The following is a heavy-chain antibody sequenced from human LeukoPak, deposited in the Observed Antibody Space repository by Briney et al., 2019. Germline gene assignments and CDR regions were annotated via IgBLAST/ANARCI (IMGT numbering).Heavy chain of an antibody. Sequence: PGGSLRLSCAASGFTFSSYSMNWVRQAPGKGLEWVSSISSSSSYIYYADSVKGRCTISRDNSKNALYLQMNSLRAEDTAVYYCARDGNHYDSSGYYYSYFDYWGQGTLVTVSS. CDR2: ISSSSSYI. CDR3: ARDGNHYDSSGYYYSYFDY. CDR1: GFTFSSYS. D-gene: IGHD3-22*01. J-gene: IGHJ4*02. V-gene: IGHV3-21*01.